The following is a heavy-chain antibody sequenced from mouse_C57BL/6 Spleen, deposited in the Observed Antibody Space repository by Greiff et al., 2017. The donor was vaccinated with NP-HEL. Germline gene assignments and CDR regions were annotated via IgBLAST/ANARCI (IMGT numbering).Heavy chain of an antibody. CDR2: INPSTGGT. CDR1: GYSFTGYY. CDR3: ARSYEDAMDY. J-gene: IGHJ4*01. V-gene: IGHV1-42*01. Sequence: EVQLQQSGPELVKPGASVKISCKASGYSFTGYYMNWVKQSPEKSLEWIGEINPSTGGTTYNQKFKAKATLTVDKSSSTAYMQLKSLTSEDSAVYYCARSYEDAMDYWGQGTSVTVSS. D-gene: IGHD2-3*01.